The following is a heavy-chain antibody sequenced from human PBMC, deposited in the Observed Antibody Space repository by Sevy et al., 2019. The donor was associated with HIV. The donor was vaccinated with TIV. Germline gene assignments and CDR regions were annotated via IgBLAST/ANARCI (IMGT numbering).Heavy chain of an antibody. CDR1: GYTFTSYD. D-gene: IGHD6-13*01. J-gene: IGHJ5*02. CDR3: ARGLATAGTGRAGAKRGGRWFDP. Sequence: ASVKVSCKASGYTFTSYDINWVRQATGQGLEWMEWMNPNSGNTGYAQKFRGRVTMTRNTSISTAYLELSSLRSEDTAGYYWARGLATAGTGRAGAKRGGRWFDPWGQGTLVTVSS. V-gene: IGHV1-8*01. CDR2: MNPNSGNT.